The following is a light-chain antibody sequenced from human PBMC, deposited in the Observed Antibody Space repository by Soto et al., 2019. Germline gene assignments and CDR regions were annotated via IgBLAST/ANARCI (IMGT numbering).Light chain of an antibody. V-gene: IGKV3-11*01. CDR1: QSVSSY. J-gene: IGKJ4*01. CDR3: QQRSNWHPLT. Sequence: EIVLTQSPATLSLSPGERATLSCRASQSVSSYLAWYQQKPGQAPRLLIYDASNRATGIPARFSGSGSGTDFPLPISSLEPEDFAVYYCQQRSNWHPLTFGGGTKVEIK. CDR2: DAS.